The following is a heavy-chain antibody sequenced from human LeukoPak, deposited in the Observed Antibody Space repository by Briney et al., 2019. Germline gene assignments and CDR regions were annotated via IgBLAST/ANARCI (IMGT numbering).Heavy chain of an antibody. CDR2: IIPIFGTA. Sequence: ASVKVSCKASGGTFSSYAISWVRQAPGQGLEWMGGIIPIFGTANYAQKLQGRVTMTTDTSTSTAYMELRSLRSDDTAVYYCARWGATVTTDYWGQGTLVTVSS. CDR1: GGTFSSYA. J-gene: IGHJ4*02. CDR3: ARWGATVTTDY. V-gene: IGHV1-69*05. D-gene: IGHD4-17*01.